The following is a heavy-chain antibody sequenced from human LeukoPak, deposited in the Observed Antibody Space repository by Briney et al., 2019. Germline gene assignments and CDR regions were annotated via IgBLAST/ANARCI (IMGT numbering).Heavy chain of an antibody. J-gene: IGHJ4*02. CDR1: GGSISSSSYY. Sequence: SETLSLTCTVSGGSISSSSYYWGWIRQPPGKGLEWIGEINHSGSTNYNPSLKSRVTISVDTSKNQFSLKLSSVTAADTAVYYCARGRFFDYWGQGTLVTVSS. CDR3: ARGRFFDY. V-gene: IGHV4-39*07. CDR2: INHSGST.